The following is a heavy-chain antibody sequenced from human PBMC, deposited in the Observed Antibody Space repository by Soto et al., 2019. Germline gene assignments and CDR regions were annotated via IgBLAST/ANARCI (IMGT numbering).Heavy chain of an antibody. Sequence: EVQLVESGGGLVQPGGALRLSCAASGFTFSSYWMHWVRQAPGTGLVWVSRINSDGSSTSYADSVQGRFTISRDNAKYTLYLQMNSLRAEDTAVYYCVRTSLVVAAATREDYWGQGNLVTVSS. J-gene: IGHJ4*02. CDR3: VRTSLVVAAATREDY. CDR2: INSDGSST. D-gene: IGHD2-15*01. CDR1: GFTFSSYW. V-gene: IGHV3-74*01.